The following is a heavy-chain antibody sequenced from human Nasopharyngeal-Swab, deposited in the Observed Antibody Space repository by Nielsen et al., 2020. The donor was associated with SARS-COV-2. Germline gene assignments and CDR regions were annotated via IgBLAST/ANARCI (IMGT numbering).Heavy chain of an antibody. V-gene: IGHV5-51*01. CDR1: GYSFTSYW. CDR2: IYPRDSDT. CDR3: VRPEGVATSFKYYFQYGMDV. Sequence: GGSLRLSCKGSGYSFTSYWIAWVRQLPGKGLEWMGIIYPRDSDTRYSPPFQGQVTISADKSISTAYLQWSSLKASDTAMYYCVRPEGVATSFKYYFQYGMDVWGQGTMVTVPS. D-gene: IGHD5-12*01. J-gene: IGHJ6*02.